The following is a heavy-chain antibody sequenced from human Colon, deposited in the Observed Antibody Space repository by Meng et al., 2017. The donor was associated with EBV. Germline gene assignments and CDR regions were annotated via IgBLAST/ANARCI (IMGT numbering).Heavy chain of an antibody. V-gene: IGHV4-4*02. CDR1: GGSISISPW. Sequence: VQPKESGPGRVKPSGSPSPTRAVSGGSISISPWWTWVRQPQGKGLEWIGEVYHTGSTKYNPSLKSRLTISVDKSKNQFSLNLTSVTAADTAVYYCARVWQSLTAFFDSWGQGTLVTVSS. D-gene: IGHD2-21*01. CDR2: VYHTGST. CDR3: ARVWQSLTAFFDS. J-gene: IGHJ4*02.